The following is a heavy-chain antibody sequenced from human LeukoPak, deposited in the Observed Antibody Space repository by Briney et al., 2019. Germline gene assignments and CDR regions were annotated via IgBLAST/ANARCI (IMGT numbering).Heavy chain of an antibody. CDR2: IWGGRGSI. CDR3: TRDSLGAAPGHDY. Sequence: GGSLRLSCAGSGFTFSSYAMSWVRQAPGKGLEWVSGIWGGRGSIYYADSVKGRFTISRDNSKNTLYLQMSSLRVEDTAVYYCTRDSLGAAPGHDYWGQGTLVTVSS. V-gene: IGHV3-23*01. D-gene: IGHD6-13*01. CDR1: GFTFSSYA. J-gene: IGHJ4*02.